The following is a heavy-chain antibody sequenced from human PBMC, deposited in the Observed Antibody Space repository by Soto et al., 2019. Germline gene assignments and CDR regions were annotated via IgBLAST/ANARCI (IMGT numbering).Heavy chain of an antibody. V-gene: IGHV4-34*01. CDR1: GGSFSGYY. Sequence: SETLSLTCAVYGGSFSGYYWSWIRQPPGKGLEWIGEINHSGSTNYNPSLKSRVTISVDTYKNQFSLKLSSVTAADTAVYYCARESNWNYDKYYGMEVSGQGNKV. D-gene: IGHD1-7*01. J-gene: IGHJ6*02. CDR2: INHSGST. CDR3: ARESNWNYDKYYGMEV.